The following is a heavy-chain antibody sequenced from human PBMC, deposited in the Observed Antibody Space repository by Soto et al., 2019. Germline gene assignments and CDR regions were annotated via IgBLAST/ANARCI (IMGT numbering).Heavy chain of an antibody. Sequence: PVGSLRLSCAASGFTFSSYAMSSVRQAPGKGLEWVSAISGSGGSTYYADSVKGRFTISRDNSKNTLYLQMNSLRAEDTAVYYCAKAQTTGCSSTSCYIVYWGQGTLVTVSS. CDR1: GFTFSSYA. V-gene: IGHV3-23*01. CDR3: AKAQTTGCSSTSCYIVY. CDR2: ISGSGGST. D-gene: IGHD2-2*02. J-gene: IGHJ4*02.